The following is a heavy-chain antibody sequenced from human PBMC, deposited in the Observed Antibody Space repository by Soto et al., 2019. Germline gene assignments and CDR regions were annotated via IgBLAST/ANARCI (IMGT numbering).Heavy chain of an antibody. D-gene: IGHD4-17*01. CDR2: ISYDGSNK. CDR1: GFTFSSYG. V-gene: IGHV3-30*18. CDR3: AKPPTVTTHYFDD. J-gene: IGHJ4*02. Sequence: GGSLRLSCAASGFTFSSYGMHWVRQAPGKGLEWVAVISYDGSNKYYADSVKGRFTISRDNSKNTLYLQMNSLRAEDTAVYYCAKPPTVTTHYFDDWGQESLVTVPS.